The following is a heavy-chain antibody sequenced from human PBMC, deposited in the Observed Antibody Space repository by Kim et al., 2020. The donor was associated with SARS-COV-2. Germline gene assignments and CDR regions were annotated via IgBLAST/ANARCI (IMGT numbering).Heavy chain of an antibody. Sequence: ASVKVSCQASGYTFATYGISWVRQAPGQGLEWLGWISAYNANTKYAQRLQGRVTVTTDTSTGTAYMDLRSLRFDDTAVYYCARGRSSADSSFPLDYWGQGTLVTVSS. CDR1: GYTFATYG. J-gene: IGHJ4*02. V-gene: IGHV1-18*01. CDR3: ARGRSSADSSFPLDY. D-gene: IGHD1-26*01. CDR2: ISAYNANT.